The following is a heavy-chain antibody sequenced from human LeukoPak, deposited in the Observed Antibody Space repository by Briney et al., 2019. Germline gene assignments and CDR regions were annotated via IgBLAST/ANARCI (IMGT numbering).Heavy chain of an antibody. J-gene: IGHJ4*02. Sequence: PSETLSLTCTVSGGSISSSSYYWGWIRQPPGKGLEWIGSIYYSGSTYYNPSLKSRVTISVDTSKTQFSLKLSSVTAADTAVYYCARHGSSWKTFDYWGQGTLVTVSP. CDR3: ARHGSSWKTFDY. CDR2: IYYSGST. D-gene: IGHD6-13*01. V-gene: IGHV4-39*01. CDR1: GGSISSSSYY.